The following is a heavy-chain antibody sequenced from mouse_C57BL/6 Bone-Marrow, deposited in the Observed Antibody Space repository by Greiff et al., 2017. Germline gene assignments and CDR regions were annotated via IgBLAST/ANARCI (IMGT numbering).Heavy chain of an antibody. D-gene: IGHD1-1*01. V-gene: IGHV5-6*01. Sequence: EVQGVESGGDLVKPGGSLKLSCAASGFTFSSYGMSWVRQTPDKRLEWVATISSGGSYTYYPDSVKGRFTISRDNAKNTLYLQMSSLKSEDTAMYYCARLGYYGSYAMDYWGQGTSVTVSS. CDR2: ISSGGSYT. J-gene: IGHJ4*01. CDR3: ARLGYYGSYAMDY. CDR1: GFTFSSYG.